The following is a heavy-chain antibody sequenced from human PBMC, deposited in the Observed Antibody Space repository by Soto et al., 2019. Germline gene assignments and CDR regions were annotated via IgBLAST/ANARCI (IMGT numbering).Heavy chain of an antibody. Sequence: GGSLRRSCAASGFTFSSYGMHWVRQAPGKGLEWVAVIWYDGSNKYYADSVKGRFTISRDNSKNTLYLQMNSLRAEDTAVYYCARDRYYYGSGSYQYYSDYWGQGTLVTVSS. V-gene: IGHV3-33*01. D-gene: IGHD3-10*01. CDR3: ARDRYYYGSGSYQYYSDY. CDR2: IWYDGSNK. CDR1: GFTFSSYG. J-gene: IGHJ4*02.